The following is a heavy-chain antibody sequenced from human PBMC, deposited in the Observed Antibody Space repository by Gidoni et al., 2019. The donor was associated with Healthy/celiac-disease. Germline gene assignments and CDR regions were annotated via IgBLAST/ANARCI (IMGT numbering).Heavy chain of an antibody. CDR1: GFTFSSYA. Sequence: EVQLLESGGGLVQPGGYLRPSGAASGFTFSSYAMTWVRQAPGKGLAWVSAISGSGGSTYYADSVKGRFTISRDNSKNTLYLQMNSLRAEDTAVYYCAKGAVELWFGENNRDCYFDLWGRGTLVTVSS. V-gene: IGHV3-23*01. D-gene: IGHD3-10*01. CDR3: AKGAVELWFGENNRDCYFDL. J-gene: IGHJ2*01. CDR2: ISGSGGST.